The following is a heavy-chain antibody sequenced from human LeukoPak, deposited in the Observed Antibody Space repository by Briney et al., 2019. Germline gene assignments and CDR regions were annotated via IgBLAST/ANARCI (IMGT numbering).Heavy chain of an antibody. CDR2: ISAYNGNT. CDR1: GYTFTSYG. V-gene: IGHV1-18*01. D-gene: IGHD2-2*01. Sequence: ASVKVSCKASGYTFTSYGISWVRQAPGQGLEWMGWISAYNGNTNYAQKLQGRVTMTTDTSTSTAYMELRSLRSDDPAVYYCARDPSYIVVVPAAVDAFDIWGQGTMATVSS. J-gene: IGHJ3*02. CDR3: ARDPSYIVVVPAAVDAFDI.